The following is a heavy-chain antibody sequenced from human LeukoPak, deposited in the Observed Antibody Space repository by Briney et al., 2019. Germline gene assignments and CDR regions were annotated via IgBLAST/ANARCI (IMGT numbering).Heavy chain of an antibody. D-gene: IGHD3-10*01. V-gene: IGHV3-30*04. J-gene: IGHJ4*02. CDR2: ISYDGSNK. CDR3: AKDVWFGELAFDY. Sequence: PGGSLRLSCAASGFTFSSYAMHWVRQAPGKGLEWVAVISYDGSNKYYADSVKGRFTISRDNSKNTLYLQMNSLRAEDTALYYCAKDVWFGELAFDYWGQGTLVTVSS. CDR1: GFTFSSYA.